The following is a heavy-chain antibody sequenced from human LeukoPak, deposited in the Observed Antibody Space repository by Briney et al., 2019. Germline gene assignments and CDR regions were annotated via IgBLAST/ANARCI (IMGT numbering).Heavy chain of an antibody. CDR3: ARVQQQWLVSSLDY. CDR1: GFTFSSYS. J-gene: IGHJ4*02. Sequence: PGGSLRLSCAASGFTFSSYSMNWVRQAPGKGLEWVSYISSSGSTIYYADSVKGRFTISRDNAKNSLYLQMNSLRAEDTAVYYCARVQQQWLVSSLDYWGQGTLVTVSS. V-gene: IGHV3-48*04. CDR2: ISSSGSTI. D-gene: IGHD6-19*01.